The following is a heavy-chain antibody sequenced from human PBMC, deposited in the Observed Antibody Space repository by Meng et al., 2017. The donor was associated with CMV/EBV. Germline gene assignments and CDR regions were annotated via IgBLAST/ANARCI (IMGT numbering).Heavy chain of an antibody. CDR2: MNPNSGNT. V-gene: IGHV1-8*03. CDR1: GYTFISYD. Sequence: ASVKVSCKASGYTFISYDINWVRQATGQGLVWMGWMNPNSGNTGYAQKFQGRVTITRNTSISPAYLELSSLRSEDTAVYYCARVVVPAAISAISDFWSGFSGYGMDVWGQGTTVTV. D-gene: IGHD2-2*01. J-gene: IGHJ6*02. CDR3: ARVVVPAAISAISDFWSGFSGYGMDV.